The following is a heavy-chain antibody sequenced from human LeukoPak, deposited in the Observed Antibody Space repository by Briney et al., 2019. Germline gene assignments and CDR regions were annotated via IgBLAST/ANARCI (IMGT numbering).Heavy chain of an antibody. D-gene: IGHD3-10*01. V-gene: IGHV4-4*08. CDR1: GGSITNYY. CDR2: IYSSGNT. CDR3: ARTEEDSGSGPSCACNI. J-gene: IGHJ3*02. Sequence: PSETPSLTCSLSGGSITNYYWSCIPQPPGKGLEWIAGIYSSGNTDSNPSPKSRVTISLGTSNTLFPLRLTSVITSDKDVYYGARTEEDSGSGPSCACNIWGQGTMVTVSS.